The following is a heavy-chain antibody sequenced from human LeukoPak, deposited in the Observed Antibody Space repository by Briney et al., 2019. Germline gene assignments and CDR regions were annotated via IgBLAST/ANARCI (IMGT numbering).Heavy chain of an antibody. D-gene: IGHD1-26*01. V-gene: IGHV3-21*01. Sequence: GGSLRLSCAASGFTFSSYSMNWVRQAPGKGLEWVSSISSSSSYIYYADSVKGRFTISRDNAKNSLYLQMNSLRAEDTAVYYCARENPPVEWELLSVFDYWGQGTLVTVSS. J-gene: IGHJ4*02. CDR2: ISSSSSYI. CDR1: GFTFSSYS. CDR3: ARENPPVEWELLSVFDY.